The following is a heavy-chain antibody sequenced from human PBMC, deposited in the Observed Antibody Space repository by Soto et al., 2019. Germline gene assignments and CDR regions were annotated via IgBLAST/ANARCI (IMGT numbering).Heavy chain of an antibody. Sequence: SETLSLSCTVSGGTLNNDYWSWIRMAPGKGLEWIGYIYYTGTTKYNASLKNRVTMLVDSSKDEFSIKITYMTAVDTANYYCARDSSNYAFDYWGQGTQVTVSS. CDR1: GGTLNNDY. V-gene: IGHV4-59*01. CDR2: IYYTGTT. J-gene: IGHJ4*02. CDR3: ARDSSNYAFDY. D-gene: IGHD3-10*01.